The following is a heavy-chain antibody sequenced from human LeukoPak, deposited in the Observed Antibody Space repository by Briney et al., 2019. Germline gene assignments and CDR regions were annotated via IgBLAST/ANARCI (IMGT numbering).Heavy chain of an antibody. V-gene: IGHV3-74*01. CDR3: ARDGTYYYDSSGYPDY. CDR1: AFTFSSYW. D-gene: IGHD3-22*01. Sequence: GGSLRLSCAASAFTFSSYWMHWVRQAPGKGLVWVSRITSDGSSTSYADSVKGRFTISRDNATNTLYLQMNSLRDVDTAVYYCARDGTYYYDSSGYPDYWGQGTLVTVSS. CDR2: ITSDGSST. J-gene: IGHJ4*02.